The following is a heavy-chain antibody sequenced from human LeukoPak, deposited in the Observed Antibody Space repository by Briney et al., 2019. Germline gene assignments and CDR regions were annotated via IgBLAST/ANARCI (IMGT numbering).Heavy chain of an antibody. V-gene: IGHV3-30*19. CDR2: ISYDGSKT. CDR1: GFTFSGYG. J-gene: IGHJ4*02. CDR3: ARDISGKYSFDY. D-gene: IGHD1-26*01. Sequence: GGSLRLSCAASGFTFSGYGMHWVRQAPGKGLEWVAIISYDGSKTYYADSVEGRFTISRDNSKNTLYLQMNSLRAEDSAVYYCARDISGKYSFDYWGQGTLVTVSS.